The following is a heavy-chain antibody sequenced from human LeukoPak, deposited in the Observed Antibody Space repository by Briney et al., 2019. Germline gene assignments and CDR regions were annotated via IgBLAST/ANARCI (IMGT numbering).Heavy chain of an antibody. V-gene: IGHV3-21*01. D-gene: IGHD1-14*01. J-gene: IGHJ4*02. Sequence: GSLRLSCAASGFTFSSYSMNWVRQAPGKGLEWVSSISTSSSYIHYADSVKGRFTISRDNAKNSLYLQMNSLRAEDTAVYYCARGTLNIPGEHGAFDYWGQGTLVTVSS. CDR1: GFTFSSYS. CDR3: ARGTLNIPGEHGAFDY. CDR2: ISTSSSYI.